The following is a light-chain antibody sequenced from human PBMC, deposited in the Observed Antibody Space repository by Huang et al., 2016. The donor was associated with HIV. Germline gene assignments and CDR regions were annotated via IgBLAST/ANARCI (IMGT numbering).Light chain of an antibody. Sequence: EIVLTQSPGTLSLSPGERATLSCRASQSVSSSYLAWYQQKPGQARRLLVYGASSRATGIPVRFSGSGSGTDFTSTISRREPEDFAVYYCQQYGSSPYTFGQGTKLGIK. V-gene: IGKV3-20*01. CDR2: GAS. J-gene: IGKJ2*01. CDR3: QQYGSSPYT. CDR1: QSVSSSY.